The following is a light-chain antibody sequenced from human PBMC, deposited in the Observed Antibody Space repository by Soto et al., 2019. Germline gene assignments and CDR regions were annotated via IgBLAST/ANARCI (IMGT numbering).Light chain of an antibody. J-gene: IGLJ2*01. CDR3: SSYAGSSNFLA. Sequence: QSALTQPPSASGSPGQSVSISCTGTSSDVGGYNYVSWYQQHPGKAPKLLIYEVSKRPSGVPDRFSGSKSGNTASLTVSGLQAEDEAHYYCSSYAGSSNFLAFGGETKLTVL. CDR1: SSDVGGYNY. CDR2: EVS. V-gene: IGLV2-8*01.